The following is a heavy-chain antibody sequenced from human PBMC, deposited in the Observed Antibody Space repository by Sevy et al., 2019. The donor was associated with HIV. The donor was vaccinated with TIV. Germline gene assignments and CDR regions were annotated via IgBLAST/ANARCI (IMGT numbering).Heavy chain of an antibody. D-gene: IGHD6-19*01. CDR1: GGSISSGSYY. Sequence: SETLSLTCTVSGGSISSGSYYRSWIRQTAGKGLEWIGRIYASGSTNYNPSLKSRVTISVDTSKNQFSLKLSSVTAADTAVYYCARASSSGWYNGWFDPWGQGTLVTVSS. J-gene: IGHJ5*02. CDR2: IYASGST. V-gene: IGHV4-61*02. CDR3: ARASSSGWYNGWFDP.